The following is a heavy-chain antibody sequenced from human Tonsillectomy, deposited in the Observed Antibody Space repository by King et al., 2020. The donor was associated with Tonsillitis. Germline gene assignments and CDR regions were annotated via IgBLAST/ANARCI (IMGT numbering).Heavy chain of an antibody. J-gene: IGHJ4*02. D-gene: IGHD6-13*01. CDR3: ARAERIAAAGIYYFDY. Sequence: VQLVESGGGLVQPGGSLRLSCAASGFTFSSYWMSCVRQAPGKGLEWVANIKQDGSEKHYVDSVKGRFTISRDNAKNSLYLQMNSLRAEDTAVYYCARAERIAAAGIYYFDYWGQGTLVSVSS. CDR1: GFTFSSYW. CDR2: IKQDGSEK. V-gene: IGHV3-7*03.